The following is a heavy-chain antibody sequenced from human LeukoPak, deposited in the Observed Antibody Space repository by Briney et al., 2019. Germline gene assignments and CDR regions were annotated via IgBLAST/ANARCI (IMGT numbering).Heavy chain of an antibody. D-gene: IGHD2-15*01. V-gene: IGHV3-21*01. CDR3: ARDGLAAATLHWCFDL. CDR1: GFTFSSYS. Sequence: GGSLRLSCSASGFTFSSYSRNWLRQAPGKGLEWCSSISSSSSYRYYADSGKGRFTISRDNARNSLYLQMNSLRAEDTAVYYCARDGLAAATLHWCFDLWGRGTLVTVSS. J-gene: IGHJ2*01. CDR2: ISSSSSYR.